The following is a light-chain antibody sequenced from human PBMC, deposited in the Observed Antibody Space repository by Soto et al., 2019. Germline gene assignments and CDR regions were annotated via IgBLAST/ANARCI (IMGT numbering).Light chain of an antibody. CDR1: KLGDKY. J-gene: IGLJ2*01. V-gene: IGLV3-1*01. Sequence: SYELTQPPSVSVSPGQTASITCSGDKLGDKYACWYQQKPGQSPVLVIYQDSKRPSGIPERFSGSNSGNTATLTISGTQAMDEADYYCQAWDSSVVFGGGTKLPS. CDR3: QAWDSSVV. CDR2: QDS.